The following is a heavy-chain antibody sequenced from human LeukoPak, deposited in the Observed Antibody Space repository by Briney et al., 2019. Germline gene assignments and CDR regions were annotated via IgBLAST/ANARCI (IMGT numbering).Heavy chain of an antibody. Sequence: GGSLRLSCAASGLAFSSSTMSWVRQAPGKGLECVSIISGSGADTYYTDSVTGRFTISRDNSKNTFFLQMNSLRAEDTAVYYCARDLGTYGSGSSKKYYFDYWGQGTLVTVSS. CDR1: GLAFSSST. V-gene: IGHV3-23*01. CDR3: ARDLGTYGSGSSKKYYFDY. D-gene: IGHD3-10*01. J-gene: IGHJ4*02. CDR2: ISGSGADT.